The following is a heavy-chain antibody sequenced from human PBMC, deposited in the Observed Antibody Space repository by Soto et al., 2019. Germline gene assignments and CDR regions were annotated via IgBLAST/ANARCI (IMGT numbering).Heavy chain of an antibody. CDR3: PNLDFTFGSVGVFDI. Sequence: GESLKISCQGSGYRFSDYWIHWVPQVPGKGLEWMGKIDPSDSFTTYSPSFQGRVTISIDKSINTAFLRWTGLKSSDTAMYYCPNLDFTFGSVGVFDIWGQGTMVTVSS. V-gene: IGHV5-10-1*04. J-gene: IGHJ3*02. CDR1: GYRFSDYW. D-gene: IGHD3-3*01. CDR2: IDPSDSFT.